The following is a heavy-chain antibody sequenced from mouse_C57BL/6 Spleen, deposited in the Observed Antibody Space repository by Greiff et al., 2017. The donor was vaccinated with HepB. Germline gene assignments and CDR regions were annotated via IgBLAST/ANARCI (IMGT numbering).Heavy chain of an antibody. Sequence: EVKLMESGGGLVKPGGSLKLSCAASGFTFSSYTMSWVRQTPEKRLEWVATISGGGGNTYYPDSVKGRFTISRDNAKNTLYLQMSSLRSEDTALYYCARHQDGYYLDCWGHGTTLTVSS. CDR2: ISGGGGNT. J-gene: IGHJ2*01. CDR3: ARHQDGYYLDC. D-gene: IGHD2-3*01. V-gene: IGHV5-9*01. CDR1: GFTFSSYT.